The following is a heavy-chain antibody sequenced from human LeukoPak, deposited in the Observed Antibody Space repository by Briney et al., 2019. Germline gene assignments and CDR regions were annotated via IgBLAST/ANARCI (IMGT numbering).Heavy chain of an antibody. V-gene: IGHV1-69*13. CDR1: GGTFSSYA. CDR3: ASGYYYYYYMDV. J-gene: IGHJ6*03. CDR2: IIPIFGTA. Sequence: AASVKVSCKASGGTFSSYAISWVRQAPGQGLEWMGGIIPIFGTANYAQKFQGRVTITADESTSTAYMELSSLRSEDTAVYYCASGYYYYYYMDVWGKGTTVTISS.